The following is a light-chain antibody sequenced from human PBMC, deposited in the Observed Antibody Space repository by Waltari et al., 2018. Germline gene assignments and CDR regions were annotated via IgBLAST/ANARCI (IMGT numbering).Light chain of an antibody. Sequence: QSVLTQPPSMSGATGKKVTIPCTGGSSNFGAGYDVHWYQQFPGTAPKLLIFGTTNRPSGVPGRFSGSKSGPSASLAIAGLQSEDEAVYYCQSFDSSLSASVFGGGTKLTVL. J-gene: IGLJ3*02. V-gene: IGLV1-40*01. CDR1: SSNFGAGYD. CDR3: QSFDSSLSASV. CDR2: GTT.